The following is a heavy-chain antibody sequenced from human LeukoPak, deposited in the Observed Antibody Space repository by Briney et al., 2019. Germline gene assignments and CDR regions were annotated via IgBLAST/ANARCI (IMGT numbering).Heavy chain of an antibody. Sequence: SSETLSLSCNVSGGSISNYYWSWIRQPPGKGLEWIGHIFYGGSTNYNPPLESRVTISLDTSKNQFSLRLNSVTAADTAVYYCARGPPYSSGWSDYWGQGTLVIVSS. D-gene: IGHD6-19*01. CDR2: IFYGGST. J-gene: IGHJ4*02. CDR3: ARGPPYSSGWSDY. V-gene: IGHV4-59*01. CDR1: GGSISNYY.